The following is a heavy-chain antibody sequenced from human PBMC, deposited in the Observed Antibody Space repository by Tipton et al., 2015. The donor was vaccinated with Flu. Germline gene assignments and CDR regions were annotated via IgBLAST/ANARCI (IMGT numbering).Heavy chain of an antibody. D-gene: IGHD3-9*01. V-gene: IGHV4-61*01. Sequence: GLVKPSETLSLTCTVSGGSVSSSSYYWSWIRQPPGKGLEWIGYIYYGGSTNYNPSLKSRVTMSVDTSKKQFSLKLSSVIAADTAVYYCARDEKMRYDTSTGYAGGGFDIWGHGIMVVVSS. CDR1: GGSVSSSSYY. J-gene: IGHJ3*02. CDR3: ARDEKMRYDTSTGYAGGGFDI. CDR2: IYYGGST.